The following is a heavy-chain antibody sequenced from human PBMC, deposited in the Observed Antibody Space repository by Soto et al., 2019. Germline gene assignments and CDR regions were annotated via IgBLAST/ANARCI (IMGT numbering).Heavy chain of an antibody. Sequence: ASVKVSCKASGGSFTYTLSWVRQAPGQGLEWMGGIIPIFGTTNYAQKFQGRVTITADESTKTAYMELSTLRSEDTAVYYCARLHSHGTYGMDVWGQETTVTVSS. CDR2: IIPIFGTT. CDR3: ARLHSHGTYGMDV. D-gene: IGHD5-18*01. CDR1: GGSFTYT. J-gene: IGHJ6*02. V-gene: IGHV1-69*13.